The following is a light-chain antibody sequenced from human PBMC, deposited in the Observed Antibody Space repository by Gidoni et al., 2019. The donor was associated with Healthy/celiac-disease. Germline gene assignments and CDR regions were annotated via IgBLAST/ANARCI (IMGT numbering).Light chain of an antibody. CDR1: QSVLYSSNNKNY. Sequence: IVMTPSPDSLAVSLGEWATINCKSSQSVLYSSNNKNYLAWYQQKPGQPPKLLIYWASTRESGVPDRFSGSGSGTDFTLTISSLQAEDVAVYYCQQYYSTPWTFXXXTKVEIK. V-gene: IGKV4-1*01. CDR3: QQYYSTPWT. CDR2: WAS. J-gene: IGKJ1*01.